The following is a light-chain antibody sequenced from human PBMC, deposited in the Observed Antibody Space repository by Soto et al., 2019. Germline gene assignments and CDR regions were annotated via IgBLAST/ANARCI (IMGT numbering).Light chain of an antibody. V-gene: IGLV2-14*01. CDR3: NSLRVNHLYV. CDR2: EVT. Sequence: QSVLTQPASVSGSPGQTITISCTGTSSDVGRYNTVSWYQHHPGKAPKLIIYEVTHRPAGISDRFSVSKSGNTASLTISGLQAEDEADYYCNSLRVNHLYVFGSGTKVTVL. J-gene: IGLJ1*01. CDR1: SSDVGRYNT.